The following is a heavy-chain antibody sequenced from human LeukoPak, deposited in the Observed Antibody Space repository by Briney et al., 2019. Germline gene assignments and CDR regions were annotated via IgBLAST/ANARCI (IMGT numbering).Heavy chain of an antibody. CDR2: IYYSGST. CDR1: GGSISSSSYY. CDR3: ARGPSSWYYYYYMDV. V-gene: IGHV4-39*07. D-gene: IGHD6-13*01. Sequence: SSETLSLTCTVSGGSISSSSYYWGWIRQPPGKGLEWIGSIYYSGSTYYNPSLKSRVTISVGTSKNQFSLKLSSVTAADTAVYYCARGPSSWYYYYYMDVWGKGTTVTVSS. J-gene: IGHJ6*03.